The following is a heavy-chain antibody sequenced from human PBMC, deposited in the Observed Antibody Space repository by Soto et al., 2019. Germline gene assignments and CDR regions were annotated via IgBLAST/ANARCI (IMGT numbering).Heavy chain of an antibody. CDR2: IYYSGST. CDR1: GGSISSGGYY. D-gene: IGHD6-6*01. V-gene: IGHV4-31*03. J-gene: IGHJ5*02. Sequence: SETLSLTCTVSGGSISSGGYYWSWIRQHPGKGLEWIGYIYYSGSTYYNPSLKSRVTISVDTSKNQFSLKLSSVTAADTAVYYCAREIMVRSYSSSSPHRNWFDPSGQGTLVTVSS. CDR3: AREIMVRSYSSSSPHRNWFDP.